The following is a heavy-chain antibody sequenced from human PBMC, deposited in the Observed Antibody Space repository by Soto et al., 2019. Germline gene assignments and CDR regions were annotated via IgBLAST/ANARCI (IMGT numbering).Heavy chain of an antibody. D-gene: IGHD3-16*02. Sequence: GASVKVSCKASGYTFTSYDINWVRQAPGQGLEWMGWINPYSGNTCYAQKFQGRATMTRNTSISTAYMELSSLRSEDTAVYYCARGNPTQNIGPWGQGTLVTVSS. CDR3: ARGNPTQNIGP. CDR2: INPYSGNT. V-gene: IGHV1-8*02. CDR1: GYTFTSYD. J-gene: IGHJ5*02.